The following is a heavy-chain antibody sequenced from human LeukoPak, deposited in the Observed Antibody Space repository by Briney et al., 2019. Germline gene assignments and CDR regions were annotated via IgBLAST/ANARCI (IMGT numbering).Heavy chain of an antibody. CDR1: GFTFSGSA. V-gene: IGHV3-7*01. D-gene: IGHD2-8*01. CDR3: ARGPTNGQAFDY. J-gene: IGHJ4*02. Sequence: GGSLRLSCAASGFTFSGSAMHWVRQAPGKGLEWVASIREDGSEKTSVDSVKGRFTISRDNAKNSLYLQMDSLRAEDTAVYYCARGPTNGQAFDYWGQGTLVSVSS. CDR2: IREDGSEK.